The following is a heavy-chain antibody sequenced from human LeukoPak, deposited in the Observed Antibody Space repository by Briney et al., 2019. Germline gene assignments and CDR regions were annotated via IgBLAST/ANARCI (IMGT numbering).Heavy chain of an antibody. Sequence: GGTLTLSCTASGCTFSSYERNWIRQAPGKGLEWISDISSSGGTIDYADSVKGRCSISRDNAKNSLYLHMNSLRAEDTAVYYCAKAGPGFGFDYWGQGTLVTVSS. J-gene: IGHJ4*02. V-gene: IGHV3-48*03. CDR3: AKAGPGFGFDY. CDR1: GCTFSSYE. D-gene: IGHD3-10*01. CDR2: ISSSGGTI.